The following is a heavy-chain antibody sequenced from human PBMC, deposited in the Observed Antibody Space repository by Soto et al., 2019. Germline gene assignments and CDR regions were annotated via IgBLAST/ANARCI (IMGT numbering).Heavy chain of an antibody. J-gene: IGHJ4*02. CDR1: GFTFSSYS. CDR2: INSSGSHI. D-gene: IGHD1-1*01. V-gene: IGHV3-48*02. CDR3: ARDHNWSFDY. Sequence: EVPLVESGGGLVQPGGSLRLSCAPSGFTFSSYSMNWVRQAPGKGLEWVSYINSSGSHIYYADFVKGRFTISRDNAKNSLYLQMNSLRDEDTAVYYCARDHNWSFDYWGQGTLVTVSS.